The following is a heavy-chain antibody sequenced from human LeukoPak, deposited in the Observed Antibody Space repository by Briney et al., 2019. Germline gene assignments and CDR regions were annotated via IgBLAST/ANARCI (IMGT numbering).Heavy chain of an antibody. Sequence: GGSLRLSCETTGFSFTSYAMHWIRQAPGKGLEWVAGLSYDGTAKYYAASVSVRFIISRDTSKNTLYFQLNSLSPDDTAVYYCVRGGPSYGGTATPTFDYWGQGTLVTVSS. CDR2: LSYDGTAK. J-gene: IGHJ4*02. D-gene: IGHD3-16*01. CDR3: VRGGPSYGGTATPTFDY. CDR1: GFSFTSYA. V-gene: IGHV3-30*04.